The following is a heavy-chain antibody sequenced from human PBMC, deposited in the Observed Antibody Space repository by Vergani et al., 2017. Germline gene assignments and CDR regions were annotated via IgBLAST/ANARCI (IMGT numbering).Heavy chain of an antibody. D-gene: IGHD3-10*01. Sequence: QVQMQESGPGLVKTSETLSLTCSASGAPISYWCWSWLRQPAGKGLEWIGRLCPSGSTNYKPSLKSRVTISVDTSKNQFSLKLSSVTAADTAVYYCARLPYYYGSGSYWSWGQGTLVTVSS. CDR1: GAPISYWC. V-gene: IGHV4-4*07. CDR2: LCPSGST. J-gene: IGHJ5*02. CDR3: ARLPYYYGSGSYWS.